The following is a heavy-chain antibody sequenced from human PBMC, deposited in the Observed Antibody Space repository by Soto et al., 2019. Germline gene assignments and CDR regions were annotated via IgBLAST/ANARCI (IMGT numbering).Heavy chain of an antibody. CDR1: GGSFSGYY. D-gene: IGHD3-3*01. CDR3: ARAITIFGVVTHNWFDP. J-gene: IGHJ5*02. Sequence: PSETLSLTCAVYGGSFSGYYWSWIRQPPGKGLEWIGEINHSGSTNYNPSLKSRVTISVDTSKNQFSLKLSSVTAADTAVYYCARAITIFGVVTHNWFDPWGQGTLVTVSS. CDR2: INHSGST. V-gene: IGHV4-34*01.